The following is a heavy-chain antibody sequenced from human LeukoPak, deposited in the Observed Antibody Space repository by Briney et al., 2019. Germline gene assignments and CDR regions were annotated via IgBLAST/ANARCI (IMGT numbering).Heavy chain of an antibody. V-gene: IGHV4-34*01. D-gene: IGHD1-7*01. CDR2: INHSGST. Sequence: SETLSLTCAAYGGSFSGYYWSWIRQPPGKGLEWIGEINHSGSTNYNPSLKSRVTISVDTSKNQFSLKLSSVTAADTAVYYCARFNWNYAAGGMDVWGQGTTVTVSS. J-gene: IGHJ6*02. CDR3: ARFNWNYAAGGMDV. CDR1: GGSFSGYY.